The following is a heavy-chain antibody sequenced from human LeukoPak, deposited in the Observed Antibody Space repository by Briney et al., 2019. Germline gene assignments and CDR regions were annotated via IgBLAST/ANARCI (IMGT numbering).Heavy chain of an antibody. J-gene: IGHJ4*02. Sequence: ASETLSLTCTVSGGSISSYYWSWIRQPPGKGLEWIGSIYYSGSTYYNPSLKSRVTISVDTSKNQFSLKLSSVTAADTAVYYCARLLVVPAATPDYWGQGTLVTVSS. D-gene: IGHD2-2*01. V-gene: IGHV4-59*05. CDR3: ARLLVVPAATPDY. CDR2: IYYSGST. CDR1: GGSISSYY.